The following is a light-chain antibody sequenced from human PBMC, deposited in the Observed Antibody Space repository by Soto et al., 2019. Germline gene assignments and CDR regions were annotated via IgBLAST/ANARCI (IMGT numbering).Light chain of an antibody. V-gene: IGLV2-14*01. CDR2: EVN. J-gene: IGLJ3*02. CDR3: SSYTTNTTWV. Sequence: QSALTQPASVSGSPGQSITISCTGTSSDVGAYDYVSWYQQHPGKAPKLMISEVNNRPSGISDRFSGSKSANMASLTISGLQADDEADYYCSSYTTNTTWVFGGGTKLTVL. CDR1: SSDVGAYDY.